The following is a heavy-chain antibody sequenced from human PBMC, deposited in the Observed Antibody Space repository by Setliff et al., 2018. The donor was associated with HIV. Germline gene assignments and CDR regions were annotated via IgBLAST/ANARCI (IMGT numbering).Heavy chain of an antibody. Sequence: GGSLRLSCAASGFTFSNYAMNWVRQAPGKGLEWVSTISGSGGLTFYADSVKGRFTISRDNSKNTLYLQMNSLRAEDTVVYYCARETIWSGHSYFDYWGQGTLVTVSS. CDR1: GFTFSNYA. D-gene: IGHD3-3*01. CDR2: ISGSGGLT. V-gene: IGHV3-23*01. CDR3: ARETIWSGHSYFDY. J-gene: IGHJ4*02.